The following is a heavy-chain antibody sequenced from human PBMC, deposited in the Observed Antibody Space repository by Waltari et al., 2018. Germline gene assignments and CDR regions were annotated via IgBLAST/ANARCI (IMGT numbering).Heavy chain of an antibody. D-gene: IGHD3-3*01. CDR2: IWYDGSNK. J-gene: IGHJ6*03. V-gene: IGHV3-33*06. CDR1: GFTFSSYG. Sequence: QVQLVESGGGVVQPGRSLRLSCAASGFTFSSYGMHWFRQAPGQGLEWVAVIWYDGSNKYYADSVKGRFTISRDNSKNTLYLQMNSLRAEDTAVYYCAKEGTIFGVVSRYYYYMDVWGKGTTVTVSS. CDR3: AKEGTIFGVVSRYYYYMDV.